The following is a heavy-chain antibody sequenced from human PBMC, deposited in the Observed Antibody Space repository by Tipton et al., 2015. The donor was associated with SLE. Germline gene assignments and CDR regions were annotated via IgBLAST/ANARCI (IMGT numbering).Heavy chain of an antibody. CDR1: GGSMTSDNYY. Sequence: TLSLTCTVSGGSMTSDNYYWSWIRHPAGKGLEWIGRIYSSGSTPNSNYIPSGKSRVTISVDTSKNQFSLELSSVTAADTAVYYCARGLGTTNFDSWGQGILVTVSS. CDR3: ARGLGTTNFDS. D-gene: IGHD1-7*01. V-gene: IGHV4-61*02. J-gene: IGHJ4*02. CDR2: IYSSGST.